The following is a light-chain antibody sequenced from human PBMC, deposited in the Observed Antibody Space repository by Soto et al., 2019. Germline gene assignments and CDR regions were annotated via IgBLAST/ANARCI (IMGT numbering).Light chain of an antibody. CDR1: QSISIW. J-gene: IGKJ1*01. Sequence: IPMTQSPSTLSVSVGDRVTITCRASQSISIWLAWYQQKPGKAPKLLIYKASSLESEVPSRFSGSGSGTEFTLTINSLQPDDSATYYCQHYNSDSTFGQGTKVEIK. V-gene: IGKV1-5*03. CDR2: KAS. CDR3: QHYNSDST.